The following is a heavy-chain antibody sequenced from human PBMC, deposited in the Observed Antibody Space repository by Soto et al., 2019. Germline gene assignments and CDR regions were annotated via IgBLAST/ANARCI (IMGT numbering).Heavy chain of an antibody. J-gene: IGHJ4*02. Sequence: PGGSLRLSCAASGFTFSNHTMNWVRQAPGRGLEWVSSISGRGTYIYYADSVKGRFTISRDNAKNSLYLQTNSLRAEDTAVYYCARVPQRIAVAGTSNRYYFDYWGRGILVTVSS. CDR3: ARVPQRIAVAGTSNRYYFDY. CDR1: GFTFSNHT. CDR2: ISGRGTYI. D-gene: IGHD6-19*01. V-gene: IGHV3-21*01.